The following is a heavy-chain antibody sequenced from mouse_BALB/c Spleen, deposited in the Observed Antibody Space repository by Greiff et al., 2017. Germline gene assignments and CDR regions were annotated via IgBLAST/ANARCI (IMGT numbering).Heavy chain of an antibody. CDR2: IRNKANCYTT. CDR1: GFTFTDYY. CDR3: ARDTGSTWFAY. D-gene: IGHD1-1*01. V-gene: IGHV7-3*02. J-gene: IGHJ3*01. Sequence: EVKLVESGGGLVQPGGSLRLSCATSGFTFTDYYMSWVRQPPGKALEWLGFIRNKANCYTTEYSASVKGRFTISRDNSQSILYLQMNTLRAEDSATYYCARDTGSTWFAYWGQGTLVTVSA.